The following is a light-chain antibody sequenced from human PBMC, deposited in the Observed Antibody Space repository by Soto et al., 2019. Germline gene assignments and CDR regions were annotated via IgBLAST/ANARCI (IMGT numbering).Light chain of an antibody. CDR2: GAS. CDR3: QNYHLALGT. Sequence: DIQMTQSPSSLSASVGDTVTITCRASQDIINHLAWYQQRPGKVPNLLIYGASTLHSGVPSRFRGSGSGTHFTPPNSSPQPEDVATYYCQNYHLALGTFGQGTRLEIK. V-gene: IGKV1-27*01. J-gene: IGKJ5*01. CDR1: QDIINH.